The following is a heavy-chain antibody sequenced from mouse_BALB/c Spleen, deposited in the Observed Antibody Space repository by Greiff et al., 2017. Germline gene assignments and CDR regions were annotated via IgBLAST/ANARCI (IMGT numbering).Heavy chain of an antibody. D-gene: IGHD1-2*01. Sequence: EVQLQQSGPGLVKPSQSLSLTCSVTGYSITSGYYWNWIRQFPGNKLEWMGYISYDGSNNYNPSLKNRISITRDTSKNQFFLKLNSVTTEDTATYYCASHITTATLYAMDYWGQGTSVTVSS. CDR1: GYSITSGYY. CDR2: ISYDGSN. V-gene: IGHV3-6*02. CDR3: ASHITTATLYAMDY. J-gene: IGHJ4*01.